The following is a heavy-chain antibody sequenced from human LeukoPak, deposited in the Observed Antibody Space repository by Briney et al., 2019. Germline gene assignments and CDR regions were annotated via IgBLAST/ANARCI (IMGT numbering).Heavy chain of an antibody. CDR1: GGSISSSSYY. V-gene: IGHV4-39*07. CDR2: IYYSGST. D-gene: IGHD6-19*01. Sequence: PSETLSLTCTVSGGSISSSSYYWGWIRHPPGKGLEWIGSIYYSGSTYYNPSLKSRVTISVDTSKNQFSLKLSSVTAADTAVYYCARVVAVAGTFYYYYMDVWGKGTTVTVSS. J-gene: IGHJ6*03. CDR3: ARVVAVAGTFYYYYMDV.